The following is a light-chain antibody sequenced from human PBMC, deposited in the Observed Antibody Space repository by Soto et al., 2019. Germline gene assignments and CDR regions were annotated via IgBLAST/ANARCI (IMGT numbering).Light chain of an antibody. J-gene: IGKJ4*01. CDR2: DAS. V-gene: IGKV3-11*01. Sequence: PGERATLSCRASQSVSSFLAWYQQRPGQAPRLLIYDASNTATGIPARFSGSGSGTDFTLTISSLEPEDFAIYYCQQRSNWPMTFGGGTKVEIK. CDR3: QQRSNWPMT. CDR1: QSVSSF.